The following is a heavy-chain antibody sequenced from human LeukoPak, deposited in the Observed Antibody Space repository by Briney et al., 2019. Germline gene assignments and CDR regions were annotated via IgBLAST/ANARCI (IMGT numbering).Heavy chain of an antibody. CDR2: IYYSGST. V-gene: IGHV4-39*01. D-gene: IGHD1-14*01. CDR3: ARHFESSTGGFDY. Sequence: PETLSLTCTVSGGSISSSSYYWGWIRQPPGKGLEWIGSIYYSGSTYYNPSLKSRVTISVDTSKNQFSLKLSSVTAADTAVYYCARHFESSTGGFDYWGQGTLVTVSS. CDR1: GGSISSSSYY. J-gene: IGHJ4*02.